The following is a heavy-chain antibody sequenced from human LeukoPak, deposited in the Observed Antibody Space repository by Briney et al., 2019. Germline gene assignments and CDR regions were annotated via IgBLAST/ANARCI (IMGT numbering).Heavy chain of an antibody. CDR2: ISSSSSYI. D-gene: IGHD6-13*01. J-gene: IGHJ4*02. Sequence: GGFLRLSCAASGFTFSSYSMNWVRQAPGKGLEWVSSISSSSSYIYYADSVKGRFTISRDNAKNSLYLQMNSLRAEDTAVYYCARVIAAAGHPPSDYWGQGTLVTVSS. V-gene: IGHV3-21*01. CDR3: ARVIAAAGHPPSDY. CDR1: GFTFSSYS.